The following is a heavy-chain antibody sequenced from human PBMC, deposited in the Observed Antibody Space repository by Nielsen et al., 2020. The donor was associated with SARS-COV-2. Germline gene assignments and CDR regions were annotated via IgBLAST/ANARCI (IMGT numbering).Heavy chain of an antibody. CDR1: GSSFTSYW. V-gene: IGHV5-10-1*01. CDR2: IDPSDSYT. J-gene: IGHJ5*02. CDR3: ARCEIAAAAIWFDP. Sequence: GESLKISCQGSGSSFTSYWISWVRQMPGKGLEWMGRIDPSDSYTNYSPSFQGHVTISADKSISTAYLQWSSLKASDTAMYYCARCEIAAAAIWFDPWGQVTLVTVSS. D-gene: IGHD6-13*01.